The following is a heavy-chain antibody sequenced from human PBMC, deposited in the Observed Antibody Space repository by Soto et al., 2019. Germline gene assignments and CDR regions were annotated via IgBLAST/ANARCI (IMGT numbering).Heavy chain of an antibody. D-gene: IGHD3-10*01. CDR1: GYSFTDYY. J-gene: IGHJ6*02. CDR3: AKDRGGYYYYYYGMDV. Sequence: ASVKVSCKASGYSFTDYYIHWVRQAPGQGLEWMGWINPNSDDADYPLKFQGRVTMTRDTSISTAYMELSGLRSDDTAIYYCAKDRGGYYYYYYGMDVWGQGTTV. CDR2: INPNSDDA. V-gene: IGHV1-2*02.